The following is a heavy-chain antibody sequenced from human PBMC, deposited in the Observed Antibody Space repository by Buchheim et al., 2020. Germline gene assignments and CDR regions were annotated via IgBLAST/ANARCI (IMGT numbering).Heavy chain of an antibody. V-gene: IGHV3-30*03. CDR2: ISYDGSNK. CDR1: GFTFSSYG. D-gene: IGHD5-12*01. Sequence: QVQLVESGGGVVQPGRSLRLSCAASGFTFSSYGMHWVRQAPGKGLEWVAVISYDGSNKYYADSVKGRFTISRDNFKNTLYLQMNSLRAEDTAVYYCASHSGYDFGDYWGQGTL. J-gene: IGHJ4*02. CDR3: ASHSGYDFGDY.